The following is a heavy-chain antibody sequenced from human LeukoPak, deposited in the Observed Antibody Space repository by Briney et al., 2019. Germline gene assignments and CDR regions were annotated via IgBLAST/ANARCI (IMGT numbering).Heavy chain of an antibody. Sequence: ASVKVSCKASGYTFTSYYTHWVRQAPGQGLEWMGIINPSGSNTSYAQKFQGRVTMTRDMSTSTVYMELSSPRSEDTAVYYCARACCSSSGALFDYWGQGTLVTVSS. CDR2: INPSGSNT. CDR1: GYTFTSYY. CDR3: ARACCSSSGALFDY. D-gene: IGHD6-6*01. J-gene: IGHJ4*02. V-gene: IGHV1-46*01.